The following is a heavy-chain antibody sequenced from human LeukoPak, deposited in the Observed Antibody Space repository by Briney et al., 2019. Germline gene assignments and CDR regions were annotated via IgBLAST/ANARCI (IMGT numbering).Heavy chain of an antibody. CDR2: IHHSGST. CDR3: AGGGGEIPLSDTGGGFDP. CDR1: GGSITTYY. J-gene: IGHJ5*02. V-gene: IGHV4-59*13. D-gene: IGHD3-16*01. Sequence: PSETLSLTCSVSGGSITTYYWSWIRQPPGKGLEWIGYIHHSGSTNYNPSLKSRATISVDTSKNQLSLNLRSVTAADTAVYYCAGGGGEIPLSDTGGGFDPWGQGTLVTVSS.